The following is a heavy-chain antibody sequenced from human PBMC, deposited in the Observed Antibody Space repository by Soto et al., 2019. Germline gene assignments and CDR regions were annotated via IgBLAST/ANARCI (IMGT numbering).Heavy chain of an antibody. Sequence: SQTLSLTCAISGESVSSNSAAWNWIRRSPSRGLEWLGRTYYRSKWYNDYAVSVKSRITINPDTSKNQFSLQLNSVTPEDTAVYYCARDGIPTVTNWFDPWGQGTLVTVSS. CDR2: TYYRSKWYN. J-gene: IGHJ5*02. V-gene: IGHV6-1*01. CDR1: GESVSSNSAA. CDR3: ARDGIPTVTNWFDP. D-gene: IGHD4-4*01.